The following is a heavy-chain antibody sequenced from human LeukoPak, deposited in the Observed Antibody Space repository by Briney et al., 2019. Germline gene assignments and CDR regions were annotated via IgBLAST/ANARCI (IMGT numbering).Heavy chain of an antibody. V-gene: IGHV4-59*08. J-gene: IGHJ4*02. Sequence: SETLSLTCTVSGGSISSHYWSWIRQPPGKGLEWIGYIYYSGSTNYNPSLKSRVTISVDTSKNQFSLKLSSVTAADTAVYYCARHDYGGNSVEFHYWGQGTLVTVSS. D-gene: IGHD4-23*01. CDR3: ARHDYGGNSVEFHY. CDR1: GGSISSHY. CDR2: IYYSGST.